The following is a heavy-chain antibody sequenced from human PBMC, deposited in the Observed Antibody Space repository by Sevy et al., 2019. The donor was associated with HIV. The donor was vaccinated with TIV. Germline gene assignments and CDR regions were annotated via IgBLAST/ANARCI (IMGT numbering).Heavy chain of an antibody. CDR1: GFTFSSYA. J-gene: IGHJ6*02. CDR3: ARDKTQSRDYYYYGMDV. CDR2: ISYDGSNK. D-gene: IGHD4-4*01. V-gene: IGHV3-30*04. Sequence: GGSLRLSCAASGFTFSSYAMHWVRQAPGKGLEWVAVISYDGSNKYYANSVKGRFTISRDNSKNTLYLQMNSLRAEDTAVYYCARDKTQSRDYYYYGMDVWGQGTTVTVSS.